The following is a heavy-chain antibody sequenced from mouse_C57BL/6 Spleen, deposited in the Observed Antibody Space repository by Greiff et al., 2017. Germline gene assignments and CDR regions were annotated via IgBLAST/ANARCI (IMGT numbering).Heavy chain of an antibody. CDR3: ARYGTTVVPYARDY. J-gene: IGHJ4*01. CDR1: GYAFTNYL. Sequence: VQLQQSGAELVRPGTSVKVSCKASGYAFTNYLIEWVKQRPGQGLEWIGVINPGSGGTNYNEKFKGKATLTADKSSSTAYMQLSSLTSEDSAVXFCARYGTTVVPYARDYWGQGTSVTVSS. V-gene: IGHV1-54*01. CDR2: INPGSGGT. D-gene: IGHD1-1*01.